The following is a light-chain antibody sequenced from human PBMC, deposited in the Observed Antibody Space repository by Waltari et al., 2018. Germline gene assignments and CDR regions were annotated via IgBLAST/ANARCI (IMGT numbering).Light chain of an antibody. CDR1: ESVSRF. CDR2: DAP. J-gene: IGKJ4*01. CDR3: QQRRNWHLT. Sequence: VLLTQSPATLSLSPGQTATISCRASESVSRFFAWYQHKPGHPPRLLIYDAPTRAPGVPARFSGSGFGTDFTLTIDSLEPDDFAVYYCQQRRNWHLTFGGGTRVE. V-gene: IGKV3D-11*02.